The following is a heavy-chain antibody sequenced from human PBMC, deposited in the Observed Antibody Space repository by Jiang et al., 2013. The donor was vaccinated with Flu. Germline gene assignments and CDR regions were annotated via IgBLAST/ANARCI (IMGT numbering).Heavy chain of an antibody. V-gene: IGHV4-30-2*05. Sequence: KSRVTISVDTSKNQFSLKLSSVTAADTAVYYCARGYCTGGVCPFDYWGQGTLVTVSS. J-gene: IGHJ4*02. D-gene: IGHD2-8*02. CDR3: ARGYCTGGVCPFDY.